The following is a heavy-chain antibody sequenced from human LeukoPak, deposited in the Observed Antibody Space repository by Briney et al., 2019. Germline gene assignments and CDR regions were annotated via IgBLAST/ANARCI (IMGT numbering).Heavy chain of an antibody. CDR2: IRYDGSNK. D-gene: IGHD2-15*01. V-gene: IGHV3-30*02. J-gene: IGHJ4*02. CDR1: GFTFSSYG. Sequence: GGSLRLSCAASGFTFSSYGMHWVRQAPGKGLEWVAFIRYDGSNKYYADSVKGRFTTSRDNSKNTLYLQMNSLRAEDTAVYYCAKDGLYCSGGSCYHGYWGQGTLVTVSS. CDR3: AKDGLYCSGGSCYHGY.